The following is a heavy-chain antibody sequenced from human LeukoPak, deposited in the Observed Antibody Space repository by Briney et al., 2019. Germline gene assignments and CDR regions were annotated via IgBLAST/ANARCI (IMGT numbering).Heavy chain of an antibody. J-gene: IGHJ5*02. CDR3: ARDLNRNWFDP. D-gene: IGHD1-14*01. V-gene: IGHV3-23*01. Sequence: VSSISGSVVSTYYAASVKGRFTSSRDNNKSTLYLQMNSLRAEDTAIFYCARDLNRNWFDPWGQGTLVTVSS. CDR2: ISGSVVST.